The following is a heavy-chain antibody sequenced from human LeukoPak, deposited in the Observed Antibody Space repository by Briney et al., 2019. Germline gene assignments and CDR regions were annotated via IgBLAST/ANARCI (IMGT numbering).Heavy chain of an antibody. CDR1: GGSFSGYY. Sequence: SETLSLTCAVYGGSFSGYYWSWIRQPPGKGLEWIGEINHSGSTNYNPSLKSRVTISVDTSKNQFSLKPSSVTAADTAVYYCARLKYNYYGSGSYYAVPFDYWGQGTLVTVSS. J-gene: IGHJ4*02. CDR2: INHSGST. CDR3: ARLKYNYYGSGSYYAVPFDY. V-gene: IGHV4-34*01. D-gene: IGHD3-10*01.